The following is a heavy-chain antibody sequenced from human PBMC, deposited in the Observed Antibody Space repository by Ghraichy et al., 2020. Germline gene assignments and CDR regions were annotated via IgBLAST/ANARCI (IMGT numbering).Heavy chain of an antibody. CDR3: ARVDYYGSGSYFFDY. CDR1: GGSISSGGYS. CDR2: IYHSGST. D-gene: IGHD3-10*01. J-gene: IGHJ4*02. V-gene: IGHV4-30-2*01. Sequence: SETLSLTCAVSGGSISSGGYSWSWIRQPPGKGLEWIGYIYHSGSTYYNPSLKSRVTISVDRSKNQFSLKLSSVTAADTAVYYCARVDYYGSGSYFFDYWGPRPLVTVSS.